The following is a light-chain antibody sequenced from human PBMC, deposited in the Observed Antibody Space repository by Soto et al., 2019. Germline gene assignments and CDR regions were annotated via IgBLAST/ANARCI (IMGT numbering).Light chain of an antibody. V-gene: IGKV3-15*01. J-gene: IGKJ5*01. CDR2: GAS. CDR3: QQYDNWPPIT. CDR1: QSVSSN. Sequence: EIVMTQSPATRSVSPGERASVAGRGSQSVSSNLAWYQQKHGQAPRLLIYGASTRATGIPARFSGSGSGTEFTLTISSLQSEDFAVYYCQQYDNWPPITFGQGTRLEI.